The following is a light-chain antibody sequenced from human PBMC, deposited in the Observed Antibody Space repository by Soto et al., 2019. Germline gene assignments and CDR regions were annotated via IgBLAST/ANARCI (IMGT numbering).Light chain of an antibody. V-gene: IGKV3-15*01. J-gene: IGKJ1*01. CDR1: QSISSN. CDR2: GAS. Sequence: EIVMTQSPATLSVSPRERATLSCRASQSISSNLAWYQQKPGQAPRLLIYGASTRATGIPARFSGSGSGTEFTLTISSLQSEDFAVYYCQKYNIWPRTFGQGTKVNIK. CDR3: QKYNIWPRT.